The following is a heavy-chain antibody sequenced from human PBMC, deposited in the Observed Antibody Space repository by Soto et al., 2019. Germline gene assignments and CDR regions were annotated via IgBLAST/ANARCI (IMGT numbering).Heavy chain of an antibody. V-gene: IGHV1-58*01. Sequence: SVKVSCKASGFTFTSSAVQWVRQARGQRLEWIGWIVVGSGNTNYAQKFQERVTITRDMSTSTAYMELSSLRSEDTAVYYCAAAYYYDSSGYYYDMKPDAFDIWGQGTMVTVSS. CDR3: AAAYYYDSSGYYYDMKPDAFDI. CDR2: IVVGSGNT. J-gene: IGHJ3*02. CDR1: GFTFTSSA. D-gene: IGHD3-22*01.